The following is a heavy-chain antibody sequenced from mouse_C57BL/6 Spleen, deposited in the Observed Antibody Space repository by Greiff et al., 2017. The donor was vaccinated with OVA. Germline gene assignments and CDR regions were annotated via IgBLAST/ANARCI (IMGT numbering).Heavy chain of an antibody. Sequence: QVQLQQPGAELVRPGSSVKLSCKASGYTFTSYWMDWVKQRPGQGLEWIGNIYPSDSETHYNQKFKDKATLTVDKSSSTAYMQLSSLTSEDSAVYYCASARIGRDYYAMDYWGQGTSVTVSS. CDR1: GYTFTSYW. CDR3: ASARIGRDYYAMDY. J-gene: IGHJ4*01. CDR2: IYPSDSET. V-gene: IGHV1-61*01.